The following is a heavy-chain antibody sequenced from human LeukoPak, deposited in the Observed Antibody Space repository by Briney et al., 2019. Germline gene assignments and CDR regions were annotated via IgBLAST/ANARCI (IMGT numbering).Heavy chain of an antibody. CDR2: ISGSSSNT. CDR1: GFTFSDYY. Sequence: GGSLRLSCAASGFTFSDYYMSWIRQGPGKGLEWVSYISGSSSNTKYADSVKGRFTISRDNAKNSLYLQMNSLRAEDTAVYYCARDSAHIVVVPVVIPPGLDNWFDPWGQGTLVTVSS. CDR3: ARDSAHIVVVPVVIPPGLDNWFDP. V-gene: IGHV3-11*05. D-gene: IGHD2-2*01. J-gene: IGHJ5*02.